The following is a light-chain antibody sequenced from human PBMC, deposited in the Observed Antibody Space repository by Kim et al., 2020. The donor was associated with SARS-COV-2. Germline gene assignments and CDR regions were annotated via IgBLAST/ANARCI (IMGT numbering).Light chain of an antibody. CDR2: AAS. Sequence: ASVGDRVTSTCRASQSIISYLNAYQQNPGKAPKLLIYAASSLQSGVPSRFSGSGSGTDFTLTISSLQPEDFATYYCQQSYSTPLTFGGGTKVDIK. CDR1: QSIISY. J-gene: IGKJ4*01. V-gene: IGKV1-39*01. CDR3: QQSYSTPLT.